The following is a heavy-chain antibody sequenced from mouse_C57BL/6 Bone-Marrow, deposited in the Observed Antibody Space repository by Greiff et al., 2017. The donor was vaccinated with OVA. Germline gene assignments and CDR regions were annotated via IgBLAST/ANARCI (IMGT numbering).Heavy chain of an antibody. D-gene: IGHD2-4*01. Sequence: DVLLVESGEGLVKPGGSLKLSCAASGFTFSSYAMSWVRQTPEKSLEWVAYISSGGDYNYYEDTVKGRFTISRDNARNTLYMQMSSLTSEDTAVYYCARDAYDFFAYWGQGTLVTVSA. CDR3: ARDAYDFFAY. J-gene: IGHJ3*01. CDR2: ISSGGDYN. CDR1: GFTFSSYA. V-gene: IGHV5-9-1*02.